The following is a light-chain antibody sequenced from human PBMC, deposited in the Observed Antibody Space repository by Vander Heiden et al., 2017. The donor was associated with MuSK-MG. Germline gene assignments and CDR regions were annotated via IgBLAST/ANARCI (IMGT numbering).Light chain of an antibody. V-gene: IGKV1-39*01. CDR1: QTIENN. CDR2: AAS. CDR3: QQNDSTPLP. Sequence: IQITQSPASLSASIGSRVTCACRASQTIENNLNWYQQKPGQALKLLSQAASTLQSGVPSRFSGSGSGTDCTIPITSLQPEEFATYDRQQNDSTPLPLGGGPKVDIK. J-gene: IGKJ4*02.